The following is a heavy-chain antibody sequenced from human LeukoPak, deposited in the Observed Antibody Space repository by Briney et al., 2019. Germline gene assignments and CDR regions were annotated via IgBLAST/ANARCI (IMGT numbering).Heavy chain of an antibody. V-gene: IGHV4-61*01. CDR2: IYYSGST. CDR1: GGSVSSGSYY. J-gene: IGHJ6*02. CDR3: ASTTYSSGYWPDYYYYGMDV. D-gene: IGHD3-22*01. Sequence: SETLSLTCTVSGGSVSSGSYYWSWIRQPPGKGLEWIGYIYYSGSTNYNPSLKSRVTISVDTSKNQFSLKLSSVTAADTAVYYCASTTYSSGYWPDYYYYGMDVWGQGTTVTVSS.